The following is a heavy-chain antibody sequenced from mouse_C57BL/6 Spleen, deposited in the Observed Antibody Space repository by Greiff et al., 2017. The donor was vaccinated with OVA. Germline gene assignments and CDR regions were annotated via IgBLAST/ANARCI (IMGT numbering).Heavy chain of an antibody. CDR2: INPNNGGT. J-gene: IGHJ3*01. V-gene: IGHV1-26*01. CDR3: ARSLDGYYGFAY. D-gene: IGHD2-3*01. CDR1: GYTFTDYY. Sequence: VQLQQSGPELVKPGASVKISCKASGYTFTDYYMNWVKQSHGKSLEWIGDINPNNGGTSYNQKFKGKATLTVDKSSSTAYMELRSLTSEDSAVYYCARSLDGYYGFAYWGQGTLVTVSA.